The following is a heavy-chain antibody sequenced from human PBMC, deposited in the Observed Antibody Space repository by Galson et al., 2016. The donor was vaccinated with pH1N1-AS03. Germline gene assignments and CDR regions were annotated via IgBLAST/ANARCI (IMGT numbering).Heavy chain of an antibody. V-gene: IGHV3-23*01. D-gene: IGHD1-26*01. CDR1: GFIFSGNS. CDR3: ARVKWDRDIPSNDAFDI. Sequence: SLRLSCAASGFIFSGNSMSWVRQAPGKGLEWVAAISPTGETTPYADSVKGRFIISRDNSKNTLFLEMDSLRAEDTALYYCARVKWDRDIPSNDAFDIWGPGTMVTVSS. CDR2: ISPTGETT. J-gene: IGHJ3*02.